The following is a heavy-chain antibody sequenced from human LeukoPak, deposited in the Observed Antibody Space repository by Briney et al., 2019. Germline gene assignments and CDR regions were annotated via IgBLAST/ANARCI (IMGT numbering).Heavy chain of an antibody. J-gene: IGHJ4*02. Sequence: GGSLRLSCAASGFTFSSYSMNWVRQAPGKGLEWVSSISSSSSYIYYADSVKGRFTISRDNAKNSLYLQMNSLRDEDTAVYYCARGCSVTRCYEGDYWGQGTLVTVSS. CDR1: GFTFSSYS. D-gene: IGHD2-2*01. CDR2: ISSSSSYI. CDR3: ARGCSVTRCYEGDY. V-gene: IGHV3-21*06.